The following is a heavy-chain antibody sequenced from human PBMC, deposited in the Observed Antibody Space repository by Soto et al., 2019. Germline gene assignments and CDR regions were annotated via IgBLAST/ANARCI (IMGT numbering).Heavy chain of an antibody. CDR3: ASGYYGNNDYYYGMDV. Sequence: EVQLLESGGGFEQPGGSLRLSCVASGFTFSNYAMSWVRQAPGKGLEWVSSINYSGGFTKYADSVTGRFTISRDNSKNTLFQQMNSMGVEDTAVYYCASGYYGNNDYYYGMDVWGQGTTVTVSS. D-gene: IGHD3-3*01. J-gene: IGHJ6*02. CDR2: INYSGGFT. CDR1: GFTFSNYA. V-gene: IGHV3-23*01.